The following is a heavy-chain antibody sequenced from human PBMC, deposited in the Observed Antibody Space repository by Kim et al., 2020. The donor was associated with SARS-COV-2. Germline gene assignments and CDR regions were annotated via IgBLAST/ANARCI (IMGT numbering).Heavy chain of an antibody. Sequence: GGSLRLSCAASGFTFSSYGMHWVRQAPGKGLEWVAVISYDGSNKYYADSVKGRFTISRDNSKNTLYLQMNSLRAEDTAVYYCAKDRRYYDILTVYYPMATNYYYYGMDVWGQGTTVTVSS. CDR2: ISYDGSNK. CDR1: GFTFSSYG. V-gene: IGHV3-30*18. CDR3: AKDRRYYDILTVYYPMATNYYYYGMDV. D-gene: IGHD3-9*01. J-gene: IGHJ6*02.